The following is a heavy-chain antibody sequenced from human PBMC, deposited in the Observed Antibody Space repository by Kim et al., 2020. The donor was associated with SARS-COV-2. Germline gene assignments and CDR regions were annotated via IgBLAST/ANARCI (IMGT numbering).Heavy chain of an antibody. Sequence: GGSLRLSCAASGFTFNTYGMHWVRQAPGKGLEWVAVISYDGSNKYYADSVKGRFTISRDNSKNTLYLQMNSLRIEDTAVYYCAKSFSGSYFGYDDWGQGTPVTVS. D-gene: IGHD1-26*01. J-gene: IGHJ4*02. CDR2: ISYDGSNK. CDR3: AKSFSGSYFGYDD. CDR1: GFTFNTYG. V-gene: IGHV3-30*18.